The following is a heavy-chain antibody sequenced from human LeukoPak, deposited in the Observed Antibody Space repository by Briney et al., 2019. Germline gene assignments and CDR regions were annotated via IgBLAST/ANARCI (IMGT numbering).Heavy chain of an antibody. J-gene: IGHJ5*02. CDR2: INSYTGTT. Sequence: ASVKVSCRASGYTFSGYGISWVRQAPGQGLEWMGWINSYTGTTNYAQNLQGRVTMTADTSTSTAYMELRSLRSDDTAVYYCARDQVPGSLPLEWGLDPWGQGTLVTSPQ. V-gene: IGHV1-18*01. CDR3: ARDQVPGSLPLEWGLDP. CDR1: GYTFSGYG. D-gene: IGHD3-16*01.